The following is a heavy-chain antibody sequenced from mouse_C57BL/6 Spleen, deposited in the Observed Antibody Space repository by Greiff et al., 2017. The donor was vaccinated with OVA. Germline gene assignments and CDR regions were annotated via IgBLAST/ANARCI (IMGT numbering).Heavy chain of an antibody. V-gene: IGHV5-16*01. CDR3: ARENWDDYFDY. Sequence: EVQLVESEGGLVQPGSSMKLSCTASGFTFSDYYMAWVRQVPEKGLEWVANINYDGSSTYYLDSLKSRFIISRDNAKNILYLQMSSLKSEDTATYYCARENWDDYFDYWGQGTTLTVSS. CDR1: GFTFSDYY. D-gene: IGHD4-1*01. J-gene: IGHJ2*01. CDR2: INYDGSST.